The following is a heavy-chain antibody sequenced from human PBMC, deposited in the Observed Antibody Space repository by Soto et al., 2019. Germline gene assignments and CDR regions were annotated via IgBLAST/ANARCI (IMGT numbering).Heavy chain of an antibody. D-gene: IGHD4-17*01. CDR1: GGSISSYY. J-gene: IGHJ4*02. Sequence: SETLSLTCTVSGGSISSYYWSWIRQPPGKGLEWIGYIYYSGSTNYNPSLKSRVTISVDTSKNQFSLKLSSVTAADTAAYYCARGEYGDYVDYWGQGTLVTVSS. CDR2: IYYSGST. CDR3: ARGEYGDYVDY. V-gene: IGHV4-59*01.